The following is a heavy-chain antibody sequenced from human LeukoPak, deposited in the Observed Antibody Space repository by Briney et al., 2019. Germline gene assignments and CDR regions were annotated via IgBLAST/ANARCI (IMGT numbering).Heavy chain of an antibody. D-gene: IGHD3-22*01. V-gene: IGHV3-74*01. J-gene: IGHJ4*02. CDR3: AENYYDSSGYFGY. Sequence: GGSLRLSCAASGFTFSSYWMHWVRQAPGKGLVWVSRINSDGSSTSYADSVKGRFTISRGNAKNTLHLQMNSLRAEDTAVYYCAENYYDSSGYFGYWGQGTLVTVSS. CDR1: GFTFSSYW. CDR2: INSDGSST.